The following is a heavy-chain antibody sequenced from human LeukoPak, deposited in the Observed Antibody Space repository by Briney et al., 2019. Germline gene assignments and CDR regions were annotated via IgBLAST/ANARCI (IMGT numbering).Heavy chain of an antibody. V-gene: IGHV4-59*01. CDR2: IYYSGST. Sequence: PSETLSLTCTVPGGSISTYYWNWIRQPPGKGLEWIGYIYYSGSTNYNPSLTGRVTISADTSKNQFSLKLSSVTAADTAVYYCAREYNYYDSSGWDAFEIWGQGTMVTVSS. J-gene: IGHJ3*02. CDR1: GGSISTYY. D-gene: IGHD3-22*01. CDR3: AREYNYYDSSGWDAFEI.